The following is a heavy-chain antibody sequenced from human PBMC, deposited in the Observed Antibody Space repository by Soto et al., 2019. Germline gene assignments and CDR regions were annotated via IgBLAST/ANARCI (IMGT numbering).Heavy chain of an antibody. D-gene: IGHD2-15*01. Sequence: QVQLVQSGAEVKKPGASVKVSCKASGYTFTDYYIHWVRQAPGQGLEWMGWINPNSGGTNYAQKFQGRITMTRDTPMSKAYMELSRLRSDDTAVYYCARGGVYCSGGSCYSAEYFQHWGQGTLVTVSS. CDR2: INPNSGGT. V-gene: IGHV1-2*02. CDR1: GYTFTDYY. CDR3: ARGGVYCSGGSCYSAEYFQH. J-gene: IGHJ1*01.